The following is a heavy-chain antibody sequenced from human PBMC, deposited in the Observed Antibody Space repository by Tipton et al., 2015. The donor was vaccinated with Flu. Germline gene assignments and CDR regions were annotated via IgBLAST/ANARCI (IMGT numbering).Heavy chain of an antibody. D-gene: IGHD2-15*01. V-gene: IGHV4-39*07. Sequence: TLSLTCTVSSGSIRSTNYFCAWIRQPPGKRLELIGSIYPSGTTYYNPSLKSRVTMSVDTSKNQLSLNLSSVTAADTAVYYCASVETELLYERSVDYYYYMDVWGKGTTVTVSS. CDR3: ASVETELLYERSVDYYYYMDV. J-gene: IGHJ6*03. CDR1: SGSIRSTNYF. CDR2: IYPSGTT.